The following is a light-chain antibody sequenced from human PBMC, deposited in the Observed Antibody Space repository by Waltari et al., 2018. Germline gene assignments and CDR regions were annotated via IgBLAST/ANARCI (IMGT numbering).Light chain of an antibody. CDR3: QSYDNKLKV. V-gene: IGLV1-40*03. CDR2: KNN. Sequence: QSVLTQPPSVWGAPGQTVTISCTGAFSNIGAGHSVHWYQRLPGAAPKLLIHKNNNRPSGVPARFSGSRSGASASLIIAGLQSEDEADYYCQSYDNKLKVFGSGTKVNVL. J-gene: IGLJ6*01. CDR1: FSNIGAGHS.